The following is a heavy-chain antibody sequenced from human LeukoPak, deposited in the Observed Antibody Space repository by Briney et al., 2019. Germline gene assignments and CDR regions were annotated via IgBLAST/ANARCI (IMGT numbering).Heavy chain of an antibody. D-gene: IGHD1-1*01. CDR2: IKQDGSEK. CDR1: GFTFSSYW. J-gene: IGHJ3*02. V-gene: IGHV3-7*01. Sequence: GGSLRLSCAASGFTFSSYWMSWVRQAPGKGLEWVANIKQDGSEKYYVDSVKGRFTISRDNAKNSLYLQMNSLRAEDTAVYYCARIGNDLPDAFDIWGQGTLVTVSS. CDR3: ARIGNDLPDAFDI.